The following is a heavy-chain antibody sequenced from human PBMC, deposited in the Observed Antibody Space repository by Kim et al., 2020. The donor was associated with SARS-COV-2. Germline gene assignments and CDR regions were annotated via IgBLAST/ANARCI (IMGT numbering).Heavy chain of an antibody. CDR3: ARDERITIISPGAFNM. J-gene: IGHJ3*02. V-gene: IGHV3-74*01. Sequence: GGSLRLSCAASGFTFSSYWMHWVRQAPGKGLVWVSRINIDGTTNYADSVQGRFTISRDNAKSTLYLQMNSLSVEDTAVYYCARDERITIISPGAFNMWG. D-gene: IGHD1-20*01. CDR1: GFTFSSYW. CDR2: INIDGTT.